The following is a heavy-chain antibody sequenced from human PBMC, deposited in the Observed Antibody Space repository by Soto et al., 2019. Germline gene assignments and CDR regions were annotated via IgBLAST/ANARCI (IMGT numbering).Heavy chain of an antibody. CDR3: AKGHTNENGHYSYYGMDV. V-gene: IGHV1-18*04. D-gene: IGHD2-8*01. CDR1: GYTFTSYG. J-gene: IGHJ6*02. CDR2: ISAYNGNT. Sequence: ASVKVSCKASGYTFTSYGISWVRQAPGQGLEWMGWISAYNGNTNYAQKLQGRVTMTTDTSTSTAYMELRSLRSDDTAVYYCAKGHTNENGHYSYYGMDVWGQGTTVTV.